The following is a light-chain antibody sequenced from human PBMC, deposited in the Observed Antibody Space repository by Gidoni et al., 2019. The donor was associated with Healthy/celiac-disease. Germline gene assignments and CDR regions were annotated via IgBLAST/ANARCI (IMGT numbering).Light chain of an antibody. CDR2: DAS. CDR3: QQRSNWLT. Sequence: IVLTQSPATLSLSPGERATLSCRASQSVSSYLAWYQQKPGQAPRLLIYDASNRATGIPARFSGSGSGTDFTLTISSLEPEDFAVYYCQQRSNWLTFXQXTKVEIK. CDR1: QSVSSY. V-gene: IGKV3-11*01. J-gene: IGKJ1*01.